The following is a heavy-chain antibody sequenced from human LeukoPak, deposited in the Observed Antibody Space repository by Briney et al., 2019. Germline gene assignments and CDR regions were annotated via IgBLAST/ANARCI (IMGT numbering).Heavy chain of an antibody. CDR3: AILSSSSAAPLADYYYYMDV. V-gene: IGHV1-8*03. Sequence: GASVKVSCKASGYTFTGYYMHWVRQAPGQGLEWMGWINPNSGNTGYAQKFQGRVTITRNTSISTAYMELSSLRSEDTAVYYCAILSSSSAAPLADYYYYMDVWGKGTTVTVSS. CDR2: INPNSGNT. CDR1: GYTFTGYY. D-gene: IGHD6-6*01. J-gene: IGHJ6*03.